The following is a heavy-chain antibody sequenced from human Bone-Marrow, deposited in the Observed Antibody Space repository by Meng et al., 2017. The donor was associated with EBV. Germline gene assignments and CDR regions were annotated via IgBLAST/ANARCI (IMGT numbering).Heavy chain of an antibody. CDR2: IPSDGSHNK. CDR1: GFTFSNYG. V-gene: IGHV3-30*18. Sequence: QEQLVESGXVVVQPGXSLRLFCAASGFTFSNYGFHWVRQAPGKGPEWVAIIPSDGSHNKYYADSVKGRFTISRDNSKNTLYLQMNSLRTEDTAVYYCAKDLSGRFDPWGQGTLVTVSS. J-gene: IGHJ5*02. D-gene: IGHD6-25*01. CDR3: AKDLSGRFDP.